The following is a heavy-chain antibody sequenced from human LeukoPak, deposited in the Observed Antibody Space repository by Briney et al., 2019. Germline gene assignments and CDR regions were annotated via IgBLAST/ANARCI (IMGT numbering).Heavy chain of an antibody. CDR1: GGSISSSSYY. J-gene: IGHJ6*03. CDR2: IYYSGST. CDR3: ARGRSYYYYREV. Sequence: SETLSLTCTVSGGSISSSSYYWGWIRQPPGKGLEWIGSIYYSGSTYYNPSLKSRVTISVDTSKNQFSLKLSSVTAADTAVYYCARGRSYYYYREVWGKGTTVTVSS. V-gene: IGHV4-39*07.